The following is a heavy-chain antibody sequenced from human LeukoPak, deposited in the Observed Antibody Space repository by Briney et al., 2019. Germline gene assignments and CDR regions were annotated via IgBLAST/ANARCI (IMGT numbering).Heavy chain of an antibody. V-gene: IGHV3-23*01. J-gene: IGHJ4*02. Sequence: GGSLRLSCAASEFTFSSYAMSWVRQAPGKGLEWVSAISGSGGSTYYADSVKGRFTIPRDNSKNTLYLQMNSLRAEDTAVYYCAKERYHGSGTYYFDYWGQGTLVTVSS. D-gene: IGHD3-10*01. CDR1: EFTFSSYA. CDR3: AKERYHGSGTYYFDY. CDR2: ISGSGGST.